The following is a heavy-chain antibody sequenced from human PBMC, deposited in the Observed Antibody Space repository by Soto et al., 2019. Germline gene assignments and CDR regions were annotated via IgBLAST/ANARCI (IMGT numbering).Heavy chain of an antibody. Sequence: GGSLRLSCAASGFTFSSYAMSWVRQAPGKGLEWVSAISGSGGSTYYADSVKGRFTISRDNSKNTLHLQMNSLRAEDTAVYYCETYSSSSGLDYWGQGTLVTVSS. CDR3: ETYSSSSGLDY. V-gene: IGHV3-23*01. CDR1: GFTFSSYA. D-gene: IGHD6-6*01. J-gene: IGHJ4*02. CDR2: ISGSGGST.